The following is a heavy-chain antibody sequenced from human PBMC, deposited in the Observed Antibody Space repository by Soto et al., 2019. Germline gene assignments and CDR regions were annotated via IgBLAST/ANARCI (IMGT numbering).Heavy chain of an antibody. D-gene: IGHD2-2*01. CDR2: IYYSGIT. V-gene: IGHV4-39*01. Sequence: QLQLQESGPGLVKPSETLSLTCTVSVGSVSSSSYYWAWIRQPPGKGLEWIGTIYYSGITYYSPSLKSRVTISVDTSKDQFSLKLNSVTAADTAVYYCARRCTRASCYATQDWGQGTLVTVSS. CDR3: ARRCTRASCYATQD. J-gene: IGHJ4*02. CDR1: VGSVSSSSYY.